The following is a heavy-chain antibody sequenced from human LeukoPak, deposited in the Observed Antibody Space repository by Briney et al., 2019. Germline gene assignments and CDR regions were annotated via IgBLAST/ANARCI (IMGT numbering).Heavy chain of an antibody. V-gene: IGHV4-4*02. Sequence: RASETLSLTCAVSGASINSNYWWSWVRQSPGKGLEWIGEISHTGSAHYNPSLESRVTILRDKTKNQFSLKLNSVTAADTAVYYCARGSGSYGFWGQGTLVTVSS. CDR3: ARGSGSYGF. CDR1: GASINSNYW. J-gene: IGHJ4*02. D-gene: IGHD1-26*01. CDR2: ISHTGSA.